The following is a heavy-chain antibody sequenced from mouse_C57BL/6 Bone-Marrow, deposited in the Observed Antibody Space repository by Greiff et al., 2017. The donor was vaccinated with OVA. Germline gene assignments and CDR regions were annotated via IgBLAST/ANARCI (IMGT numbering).Heavy chain of an antibody. CDR3: ARDYDYDEGGFDY. D-gene: IGHD2-4*01. CDR2: ISYSGST. Sequence: VQLKESGPGMVKPSQSLSLTCTVTGYSITSGYDWHWIRHFPGNKLEWMGYISYSGSTNYNPSLKSRISITHDTSKNHFFLKLNSVTTEDTATYYCARDYDYDEGGFDYWGQGTTLTVSS. CDR1: GYSITSGYD. V-gene: IGHV3-1*01. J-gene: IGHJ2*01.